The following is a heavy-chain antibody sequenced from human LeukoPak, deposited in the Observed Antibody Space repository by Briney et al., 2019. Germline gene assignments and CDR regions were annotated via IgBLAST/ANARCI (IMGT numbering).Heavy chain of an antibody. D-gene: IGHD3-10*01. Sequence: ASVKVSCKASGYTFTGYYMHWVRQAPGQGLEWMGIINPSGGSTNYAQKLQDRVTMTRDTSTSTVYMELSSLRSGDTAVYYCARDPRYGSGQTWFDPWGQGTLVTVSS. CDR1: GYTFTGYY. J-gene: IGHJ5*02. CDR2: INPSGGST. CDR3: ARDPRYGSGQTWFDP. V-gene: IGHV1-46*01.